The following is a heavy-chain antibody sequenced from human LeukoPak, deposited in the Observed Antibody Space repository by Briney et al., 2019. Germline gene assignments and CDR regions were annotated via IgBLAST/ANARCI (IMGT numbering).Heavy chain of an antibody. Sequence: PGGSLRLSCAASGFTYSSYSMNWVRQAPGKGLEWVSSISSSSSYIYYADSVKGRFTISRDNAKNSLYLQMNSLRAEDTAVYYCARDDVQEDYYYYYGMDVWGQGTTVTVSS. CDR3: ARDDVQEDYYYYYGMDV. D-gene: IGHD6-6*01. V-gene: IGHV3-21*01. CDR1: GFTYSSYS. CDR2: ISSSSSYI. J-gene: IGHJ6*02.